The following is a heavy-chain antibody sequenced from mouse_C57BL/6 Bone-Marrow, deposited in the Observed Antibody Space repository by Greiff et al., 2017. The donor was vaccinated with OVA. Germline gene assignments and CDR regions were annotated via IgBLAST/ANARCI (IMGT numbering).Heavy chain of an antibody. V-gene: IGHV2-6*01. Sequence: VKVVESGPGLVAPSQSLSITCTVSGFSLTSYGVDWVRQSPGKGLEWLGVIWGVGSTNYNSALKSRLSISKDNSKSQVFLKMNSLQTDDTAMYYCASTMVTTPFAYWGQGTLVTVSA. CDR3: ASTMVTTPFAY. J-gene: IGHJ3*01. CDR2: IWGVGST. D-gene: IGHD2-2*01. CDR1: GFSLTSYG.